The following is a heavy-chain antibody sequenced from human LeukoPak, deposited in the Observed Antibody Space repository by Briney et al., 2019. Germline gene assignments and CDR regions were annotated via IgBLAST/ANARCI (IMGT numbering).Heavy chain of an antibody. J-gene: IGHJ4*02. V-gene: IGHV4-59*12. Sequence: PSETLSLTCTVSGGSISSYYWSWIRQPPGKGLEWIGYIYYSGNTNYNPSLKSRVTMSVDTSKNQFSLKLSSVTAADTAVYYCHYDSSGYSPEFDYWGQGTLVTVSS. CDR3: HYDSSGYSPEFDY. CDR2: IYYSGNT. D-gene: IGHD3-22*01. CDR1: GGSISSYY.